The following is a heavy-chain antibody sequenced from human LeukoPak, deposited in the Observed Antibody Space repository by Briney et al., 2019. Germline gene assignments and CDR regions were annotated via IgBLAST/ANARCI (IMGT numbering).Heavy chain of an antibody. CDR3: ARADSVPAGDYHYWYMDA. CDR1: GFTLTDY. V-gene: IGHV1-2*02. J-gene: IGHJ6*03. D-gene: IGHD2-2*01. Sequence: GASVKVSCKASGFTLTDYIHWVRQDPRQGLQWMGWIKPNSGDTDYAQKFQGRVTMTRDTSISTVYMELSSLRSDDTAVYYCARADSVPAGDYHYWYMDAWGKGTTVTVSS. CDR2: IKPNSGDT.